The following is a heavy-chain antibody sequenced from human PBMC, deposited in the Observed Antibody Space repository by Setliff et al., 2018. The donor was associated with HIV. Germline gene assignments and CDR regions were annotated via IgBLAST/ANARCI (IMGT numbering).Heavy chain of an antibody. J-gene: IGHJ6*02. CDR3: VRRGGFFYYAMDV. V-gene: IGHV4-30-2*01. CDR1: GGSMRSSGYS. Sequence: SETLSLTCAVSGGSMRSSGYSRTWIRQAPGKGLEWVGYSYYNGNAYYNPSLKSRFTISVDRSKNQFSLKLCSVTAADPAVYYCVRRGGFFYYAMDVWVQGTTCTVSS. CDR2: SYYNGNA.